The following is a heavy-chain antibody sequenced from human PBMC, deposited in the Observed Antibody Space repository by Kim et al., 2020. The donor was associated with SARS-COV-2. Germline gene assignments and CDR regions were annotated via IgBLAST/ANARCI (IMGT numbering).Heavy chain of an antibody. J-gene: IGHJ4*02. CDR2: YYSGVT. V-gene: IGHV4-59*09. Sequence: YYSGVTNHHPPLKSRVTFTVDTSKNQFSLKLSSVTAADTAMYYCARGFDYWGQGTLVTVSS. CDR3: ARGFDY.